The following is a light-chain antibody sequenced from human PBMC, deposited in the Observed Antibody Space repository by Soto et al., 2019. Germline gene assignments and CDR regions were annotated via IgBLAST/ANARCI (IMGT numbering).Light chain of an antibody. CDR1: QSVNNNY. J-gene: IGKJ2*01. CDR3: QKYGSSQYT. Sequence: EIVLTQSPGTLSLSPGERATLSCRASQSVNNNYLAWYQQKPGQAPRLLIYGASSRATGMPDRFSGGGSGTDFTLTISRLEPEDFAVYYCQKYGSSQYTFGQGTKLEIK. V-gene: IGKV3-20*01. CDR2: GAS.